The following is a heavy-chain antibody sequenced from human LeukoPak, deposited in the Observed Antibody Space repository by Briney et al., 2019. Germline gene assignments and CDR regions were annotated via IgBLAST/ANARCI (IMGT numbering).Heavy chain of an antibody. D-gene: IGHD6-13*01. CDR3: ARGEPRIARPGAPPFDL. J-gene: IGHJ2*01. Sequence: SETLSLTCTVSGGSISSYYWLWIRQPPGNRLEWIGYVYYSGSTDYNPSLKSRVTISVDTSKNQFSLKLTSVTAADTAVYYCARGEPRIARPGAPPFDLWGRGTLVTVSS. CDR1: GGSISSYY. CDR2: VYYSGST. V-gene: IGHV4-59*01.